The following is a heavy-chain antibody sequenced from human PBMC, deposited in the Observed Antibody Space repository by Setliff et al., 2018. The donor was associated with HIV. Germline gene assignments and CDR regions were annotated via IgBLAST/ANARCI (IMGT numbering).Heavy chain of an antibody. CDR1: GGSISSGSYY. V-gene: IGHV4-61*02. J-gene: IGHJ6*03. Sequence: TLSLTCTVSGGSISSGSYYWSWIRQPAGKGLQWIGRIYTSGSTNDNPSLKSRITISVDTSNNQFSLRLSSVTAADTAVYYCARDKGYYYMDVWGKGITVTVSS. CDR3: ARDKGYYYMDV. CDR2: IYTSGST.